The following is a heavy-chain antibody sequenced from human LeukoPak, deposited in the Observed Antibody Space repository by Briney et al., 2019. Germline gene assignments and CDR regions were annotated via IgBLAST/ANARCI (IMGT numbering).Heavy chain of an antibody. V-gene: IGHV4-61*01. CDR1: GGSVSSGSYY. J-gene: IGHJ6*02. CDR2: IYYSGST. CDR3: ARDHVRDPGGYYYYGMDV. D-gene: IGHD1-14*01. Sequence: RPSETLSLTCTVSGGSVSSGSYYWSWIRQPPGKGLEWIGYIYYSGSTNYNPSLKSRVTISVDTSKNQFSLKLSSVTAADTAVYYCARDHVRDPGGYYYYGMDVWGQGTTVTVSS.